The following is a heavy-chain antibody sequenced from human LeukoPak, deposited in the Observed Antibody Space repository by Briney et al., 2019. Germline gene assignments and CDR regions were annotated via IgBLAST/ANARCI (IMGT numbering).Heavy chain of an antibody. Sequence: GGSLRLSCAASGFTFRSYAVHWVRQPPGKGLEWVAVISSDGNTQFYADSVKGRFTISRDNAKNSLYLQMNSLRAEDTALYFCAKVYGYSYGYFDSWGQGTLVTVSS. CDR1: GFTFRSYA. D-gene: IGHD5-18*01. J-gene: IGHJ4*02. CDR3: AKVYGYSYGYFDS. V-gene: IGHV3-30-3*01. CDR2: ISSDGNTQ.